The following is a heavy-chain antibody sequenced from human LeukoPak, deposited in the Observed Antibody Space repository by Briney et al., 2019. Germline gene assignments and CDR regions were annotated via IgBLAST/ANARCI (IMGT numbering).Heavy chain of an antibody. D-gene: IGHD3-10*01. J-gene: IGHJ4*02. CDR1: GGSFSGYY. Sequence: SETLSLTCAVYGGSFSGYYWSWIRQPPGKGLEWIGEINHSGSTNYNPSLKSRVTISVDTSKNQFSLKLSPVTAADTAVYYCARGLPGGASFDYWGQGTLVTVSS. CDR2: INHSGST. V-gene: IGHV4-34*01. CDR3: ARGLPGGASFDY.